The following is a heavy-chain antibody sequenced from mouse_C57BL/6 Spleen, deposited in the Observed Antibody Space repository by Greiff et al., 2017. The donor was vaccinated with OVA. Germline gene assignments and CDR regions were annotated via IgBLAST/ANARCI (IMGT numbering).Heavy chain of an antibody. V-gene: IGHV5-17*01. CDR1: GFTFSDYG. D-gene: IGHD1-1*01. Sequence: EVMLVESGGGLVKPGGSLKLSCAASGFTFSDYGMHWVRQAPEKGLEWVAYISSGSSTIYYADTVKGRFTISRDNANNTLFLQRTSLRSQDTAMYYCAVITTVVGFDYWGQGTTLTVSS. CDR2: ISSGSSTI. J-gene: IGHJ2*01. CDR3: AVITTVVGFDY.